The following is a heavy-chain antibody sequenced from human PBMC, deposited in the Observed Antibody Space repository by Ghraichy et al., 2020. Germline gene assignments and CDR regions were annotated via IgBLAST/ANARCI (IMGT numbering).Heavy chain of an antibody. CDR2: INGDGSST. Sequence: GGSLRLSCGASGFSFSTYWMHWVRQAPGKGLMWVAHINGDGSSTAYADSVKGRFTFSRDNAKNTLYLQMNSLRAEDTAVYYRARGGSIYCSGVSCYWGDYWGRGTLVTVSS. J-gene: IGHJ4*02. CDR1: GFSFSTYW. CDR3: ARGGSIYCSGVSCYWGDY. V-gene: IGHV3-74*01. D-gene: IGHD2-15*01.